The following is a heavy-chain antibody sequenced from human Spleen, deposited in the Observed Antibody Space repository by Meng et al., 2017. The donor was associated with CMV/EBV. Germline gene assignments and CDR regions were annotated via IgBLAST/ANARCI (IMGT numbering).Heavy chain of an antibody. J-gene: IGHJ4*02. CDR1: GFTFSTCG. Sequence: GESLKISCAASGFTFSTCGMYWVRQAPGKGLEWVAFIRFDGKKKLYADSVKGRFTVSRDNSENTVYLQMNSLRVEDTAVYYCASPYCSSPSCYTRDLLDYWGQGTLVTVSS. V-gene: IGHV3-30*02. CDR3: ASPYCSSPSCYTRDLLDY. D-gene: IGHD2-2*02. CDR2: IRFDGKKK.